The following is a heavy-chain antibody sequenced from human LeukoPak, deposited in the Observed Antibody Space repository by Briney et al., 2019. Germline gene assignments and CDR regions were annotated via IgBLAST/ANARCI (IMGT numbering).Heavy chain of an antibody. D-gene: IGHD5-18*01. Sequence: SETLSLTCTVSGGSISSSSYYWGWIRQPPGKGLEWIGSIYYSGSTYYNPSLKSRVTISVDTSKNQFSLRLSSVTAADTAVYYCARGCDRIQLWFPTANGAFDIWGQGTMVTVSS. J-gene: IGHJ3*02. CDR2: IYYSGST. CDR3: ARGCDRIQLWFPTANGAFDI. V-gene: IGHV4-39*01. CDR1: GGSISSSSYY.